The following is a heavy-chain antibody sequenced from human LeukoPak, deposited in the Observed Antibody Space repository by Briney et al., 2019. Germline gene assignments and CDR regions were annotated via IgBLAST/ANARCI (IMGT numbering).Heavy chain of an antibody. CDR2: INHSGST. Sequence: SETLSLTCAVYGGSFSGYYWSWIRQPPGKGLEWIGEINHSGSTNYNPSLKSRVTISVDTSKNQFSLKLSSVTAADTAVYYCARSFYGMDVWGQGTTVTVSS. CDR3: ARSFYGMDV. CDR1: GGSFSGYY. J-gene: IGHJ6*02. V-gene: IGHV4-34*01.